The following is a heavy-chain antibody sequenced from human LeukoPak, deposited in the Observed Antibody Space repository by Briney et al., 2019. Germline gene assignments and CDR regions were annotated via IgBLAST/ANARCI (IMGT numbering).Heavy chain of an antibody. J-gene: IGHJ5*02. D-gene: IGHD6-13*01. V-gene: IGHV4-38-2*01. CDR2: IYHSGST. Sequence: SETLSLTCAASGYSISSGYYWGWIRQPPGKGLEWIGSIYHSGSTYYNPSLKSRVTISVDTSKNQFSLKLSSVTAADTAVYYCARAAAGRLAWFDPWGQGTLVTVSS. CDR3: ARAAAGRLAWFDP. CDR1: GYSISSGYY.